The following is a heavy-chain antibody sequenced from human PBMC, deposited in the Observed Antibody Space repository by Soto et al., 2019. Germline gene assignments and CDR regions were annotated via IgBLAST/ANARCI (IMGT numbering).Heavy chain of an antibody. CDR2: IWYDGSNK. Sequence: GALILSCSASGFTFSSYGMHWVRQAPGKGLEWVAVIWYDGSNKYYADSVKGRFTISRDNSKNTLYLQMNSLRAEDTAVYYCARVNGPKTGTTAYWGQGTLVTVSS. CDR3: ARVNGPKTGTTAY. J-gene: IGHJ4*02. V-gene: IGHV3-33*01. D-gene: IGHD1-7*01. CDR1: GFTFSSYG.